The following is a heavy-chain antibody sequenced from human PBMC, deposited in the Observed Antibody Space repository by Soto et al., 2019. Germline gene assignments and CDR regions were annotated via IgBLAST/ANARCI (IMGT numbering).Heavy chain of an antibody. D-gene: IGHD2-15*01. Sequence: EASVKVSCKVSGYTLTELSMHWVRQAPGKGLEWIGGFVLEDGETIYAQKFQGRVTMTRDMSTSTAYMELSSLRSEDTAVYYCAATLTDVAAIESGAFDIWGQGTMVTVSS. J-gene: IGHJ3*02. CDR1: GYTLTELS. V-gene: IGHV1-24*01. CDR3: AATLTDVAAIESGAFDI. CDR2: FVLEDGET.